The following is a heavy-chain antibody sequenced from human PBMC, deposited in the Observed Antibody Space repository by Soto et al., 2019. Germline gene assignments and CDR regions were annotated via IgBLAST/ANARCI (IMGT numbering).Heavy chain of an antibody. CDR3: ARDRDYDSSGYYDSFNI. J-gene: IGHJ3*02. CDR1: GGSISSYY. CDR2: IYYSGST. V-gene: IGHV4-59*01. D-gene: IGHD3-22*01. Sequence: ETLSLTCTVSGGSISSYYWSWIRQPPGKGLEWIGYIYYSGSTNYNPSLKSRVTISVDTSKNQFSLKLSSVTAADTAVYYCARDRDYDSSGYYDSFNICHQGTMVTVS.